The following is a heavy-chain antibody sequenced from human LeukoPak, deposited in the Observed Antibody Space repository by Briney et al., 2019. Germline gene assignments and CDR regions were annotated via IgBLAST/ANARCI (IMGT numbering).Heavy chain of an antibody. V-gene: IGHV4-59*08. CDR2: SYYSGST. J-gene: IGHJ6*03. CDR1: GGSISRYY. D-gene: IGHD6-19*01. Sequence: SETLSLTCTGSGGSISRYYWSWIGQPAGKGLEGIGDSYYSGSTNYNPSLQSRVTISVDTSKNQYSLKLSAVPAADRAGYYCARTKRVIPPKSSGSYYYMDVWGKGTTVTVSS. CDR3: ARTKRVIPPKSSGSYYYMDV.